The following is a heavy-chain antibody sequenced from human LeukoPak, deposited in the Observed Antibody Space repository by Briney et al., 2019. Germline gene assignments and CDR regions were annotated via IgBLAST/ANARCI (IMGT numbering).Heavy chain of an antibody. CDR3: ARESERSGWYDY. J-gene: IGHJ4*02. CDR2: IKQDGSEK. V-gene: IGHV3-7*05. Sequence: SGGSLRLSCAASGFTFSSYWMSWVRQAPGKGLEWVANIKQDGSEKYYADSVKGRFTISRDNSKNSLYLQMSSLRSEDTALYYCARESERSGWYDYWGQGTLVTVSS. CDR1: GFTFSSYW. D-gene: IGHD6-19*01.